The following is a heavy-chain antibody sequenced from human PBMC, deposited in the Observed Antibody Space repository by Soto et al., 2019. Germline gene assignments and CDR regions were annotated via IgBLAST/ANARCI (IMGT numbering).Heavy chain of an antibody. J-gene: IGHJ4*02. CDR2: INHSGST. V-gene: IGHV4-34*01. D-gene: IGHD2-2*01. CDR3: ARTGRDCSSTSCKRGNYFDY. CDR1: GGSFSGYY. Sequence: NPSETLSLTCAVYGGSFSGYYWSWIRQPPGKGLEWIGEINHSGSTNYNPSLKSRVTISVDTSKNQFSLKLSSVTAADTAVYYCARTGRDCSSTSCKRGNYFDYWGQGTLVTVSS.